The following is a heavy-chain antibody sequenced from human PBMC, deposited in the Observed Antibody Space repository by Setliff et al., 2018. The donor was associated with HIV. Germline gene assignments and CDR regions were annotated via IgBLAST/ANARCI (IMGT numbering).Heavy chain of an antibody. CDR3: ARDRIEVLADSPHDVFDI. J-gene: IGHJ3*02. D-gene: IGHD3-22*01. CDR2: VHNSAGS. CDR1: GDSVSGYY. V-gene: IGHV4-4*07. Sequence: SSETLSPTCAVSGDSVSGYYWSWIRQPAGRGLEWIGRVHNSAGSNYNPSLKSRVTMSVDTAKNQLSLKLTAVSAADTAVYYCARDRIEVLADSPHDVFDIWGRGIMVTVSS.